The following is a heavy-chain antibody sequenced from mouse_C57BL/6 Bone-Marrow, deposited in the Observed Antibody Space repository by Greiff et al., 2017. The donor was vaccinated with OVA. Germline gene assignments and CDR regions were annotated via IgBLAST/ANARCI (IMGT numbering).Heavy chain of an antibody. V-gene: IGHV1-64*01. CDR3: AREGSTMVNYAMDY. D-gene: IGHD2-2*01. J-gene: IGHJ4*01. CDR1: GYTFTSYW. CDR2: IHPNSGST. Sequence: QVQLQQPGAELVKPGASVKLSCKASGYTFTSYWMHWVKQRPGQGLEWIGMIHPNSGSTNYNEKFKSKATLTVDKSSSTAYMQLSSLTSEDSAVYYCAREGSTMVNYAMDYWGQGTSVTVSS.